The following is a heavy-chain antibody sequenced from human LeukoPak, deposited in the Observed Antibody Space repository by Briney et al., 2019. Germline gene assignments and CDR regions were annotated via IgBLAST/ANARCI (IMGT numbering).Heavy chain of an antibody. J-gene: IGHJ4*02. V-gene: IGHV3-23*01. D-gene: IGHD6-19*01. CDR3: AKRTGYSSGWFGDY. CDR1: GFTFSSYA. Sequence: PGGSLRLSCAASGFTFSSYAMSWVRQAPGKGLEWVSTISSGTYYADSVKGRFTVSRDNSKNTVYLQMDSLRAEDTAVYYCAKRTGYSSGWFGDYWGQGTLVTVSS. CDR2: ISSGT.